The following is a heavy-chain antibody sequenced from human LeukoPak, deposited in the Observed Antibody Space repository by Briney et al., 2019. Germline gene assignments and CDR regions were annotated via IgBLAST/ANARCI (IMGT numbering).Heavy chain of an antibody. D-gene: IGHD3-10*01. CDR3: AKMGVAPGSEASLGAPVDSGADY. V-gene: IGHV3-23*01. CDR2: ISGSGAGT. CDR1: GFTFSSYA. Sequence: GGSLRLSCAASGFTFSSYAMSWVRQAPGKGLEWVSSISGSGAGTYYADSVKGRFTISRDNSKNTLYLRMNSLRAEDTAVYYCAKMGVAPGSEASLGAPVDSGADYWGQGTLVTVPS. J-gene: IGHJ4*02.